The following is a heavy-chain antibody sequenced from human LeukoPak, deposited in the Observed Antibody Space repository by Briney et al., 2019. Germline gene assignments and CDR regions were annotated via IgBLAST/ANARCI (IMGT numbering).Heavy chain of an antibody. V-gene: IGHV1-46*01. Sequence: ASVKVSCKASGYTFSIYNMHWVRQAPGQGLEWVGILNPSGGTSYAQKFQGRVTMTEDTSTDTAYMELSSLRSEDTAVYYCATAVEGTGTPFFDYWGQGTLVAVSS. D-gene: IGHD1-1*01. CDR3: ATAVEGTGTPFFDY. J-gene: IGHJ4*02. CDR1: GYTFSIYN. CDR2: LNPSGGT.